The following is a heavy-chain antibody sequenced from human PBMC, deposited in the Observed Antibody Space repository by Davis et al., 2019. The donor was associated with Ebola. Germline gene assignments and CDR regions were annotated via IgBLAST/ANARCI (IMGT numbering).Heavy chain of an antibody. CDR1: GFTFSSYA. Sequence: ESLKISCAASGFTFSSYAMSWVRQAPGKGLEWIGEISQSGSTNYNPSLKSRVTISVDTSKNQFSLKLSSVTAADTAVYYCAGGHDAFDIWGQGTMVTVSS. J-gene: IGHJ3*02. V-gene: IGHV4-34*08. CDR3: AGGHDAFDI. D-gene: IGHD3-16*01. CDR2: ISQSGST.